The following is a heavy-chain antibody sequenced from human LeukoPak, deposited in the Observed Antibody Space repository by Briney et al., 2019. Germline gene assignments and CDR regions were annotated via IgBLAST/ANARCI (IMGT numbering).Heavy chain of an antibody. CDR2: INHSGST. V-gene: IGHV4-34*01. Sequence: PSETLSLTCAVYGGSFSGYYWSWIRQPPGKGLEWIGEINHSGSTNYNPSLKSRVTISVDTSKNQFSLKLSSVTAADTAVYYCARGRSPTWEGHFDYWGQGTLVTVSS. D-gene: IGHD1-26*01. CDR1: GGSFSGYY. J-gene: IGHJ4*02. CDR3: ARGRSPTWEGHFDY.